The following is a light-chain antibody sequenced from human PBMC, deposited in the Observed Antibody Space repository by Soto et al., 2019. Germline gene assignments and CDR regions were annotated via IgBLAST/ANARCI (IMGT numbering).Light chain of an antibody. J-gene: IGLJ3*02. V-gene: IGLV2-14*01. CDR3: CSYSSSSTLRV. CDR1: SSDIGDYNY. Sequence: QSALTQPASVSGSPGQSITISCTGTSSDIGDYNYVSWYQQHPGKAPKLMIYEVSNRPSGVSNRFSGSKSGNTASLTISGLQAEDEADYYCCSYSSSSTLRVFGGGTKVTVL. CDR2: EVS.